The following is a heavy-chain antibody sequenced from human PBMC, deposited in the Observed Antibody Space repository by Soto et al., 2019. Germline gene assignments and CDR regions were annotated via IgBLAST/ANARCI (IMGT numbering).Heavy chain of an antibody. CDR1: GYTFTSYY. D-gene: IGHD4-17*01. CDR3: ASAGGDYGDYDY. Sequence: QVQLVQSGAEVKKPGASVKVSCKASGYTFTSYYMHWVRQAPGQGLEWMGIINPSGGSTSYAQKFQGRVTMTRDTSMSTVYMELSSLRSEDTAVYYCASAGGDYGDYDYWGQGTLVTVSS. CDR2: INPSGGST. V-gene: IGHV1-46*03. J-gene: IGHJ4*02.